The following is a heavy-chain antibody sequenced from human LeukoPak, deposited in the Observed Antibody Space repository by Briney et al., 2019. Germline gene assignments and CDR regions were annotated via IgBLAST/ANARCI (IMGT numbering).Heavy chain of an antibody. CDR2: IGGGGPTT. Sequence: GGSLRLSCAASGFTFSTYAMNWVRQAPAKGLEWVSTIGGGGPTTDYADSVQGRFTISRDNSKNTLYLQMNSLRAEDTAVYFCPRGFLGGTDQYFDSWGQGTLVTVSS. V-gene: IGHV3-23*01. CDR3: PRGFLGGTDQYFDS. D-gene: IGHD6-19*01. CDR1: GFTFSTYA. J-gene: IGHJ4*02.